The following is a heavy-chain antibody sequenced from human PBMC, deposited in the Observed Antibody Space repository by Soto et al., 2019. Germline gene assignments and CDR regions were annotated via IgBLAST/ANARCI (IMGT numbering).Heavy chain of an antibody. CDR3: ARDPSASGSYFDY. Sequence: TCAVSGGSISSGGYSWSWIRQHPGKGLEWIGYIYYSGSTYYNPSLKSRVTISVDTSKNQFSLKLSSVTAADTAVYYCARDPSASGSYFDYWGQGTLVTVSS. CDR1: GGSISSGGYS. CDR2: IYYSGST. J-gene: IGHJ4*02. V-gene: IGHV4-31*11. D-gene: IGHD3-10*01.